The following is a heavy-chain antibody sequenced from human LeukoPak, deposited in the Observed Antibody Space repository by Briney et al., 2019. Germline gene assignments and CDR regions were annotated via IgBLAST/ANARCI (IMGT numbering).Heavy chain of an antibody. CDR1: GFTFSSYG. V-gene: IGHV3-30*02. J-gene: IGHJ4*02. CDR2: IRYDGSNK. D-gene: IGHD6-19*01. Sequence: GGSLRLSCAASGFTFSSYGMHWVRQAPGKGLEWVAFIRYDGSNKYYADSVKGRFTISRDNSKNTLYLQMNSLRSEDTAVYYCARLALRWLAFDYWGQGTLVTVSS. CDR3: ARLALRWLAFDY.